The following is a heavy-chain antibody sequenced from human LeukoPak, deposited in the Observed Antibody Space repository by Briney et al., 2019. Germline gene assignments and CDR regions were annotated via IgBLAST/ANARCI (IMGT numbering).Heavy chain of an antibody. J-gene: IGHJ3*02. Sequence: ASVKVSCRVSGYTLTELSMHWVRQAPGKGLEWMGGFDPEDGETIYAQKFQGRVTMTEDTSTDTAYMELSSLRSEDTAVYYCATGGAHSTYAFDIWGQGTMVTVSS. D-gene: IGHD1-26*01. CDR3: ATGGAHSTYAFDI. CDR1: GYTLTELS. V-gene: IGHV1-24*01. CDR2: FDPEDGET.